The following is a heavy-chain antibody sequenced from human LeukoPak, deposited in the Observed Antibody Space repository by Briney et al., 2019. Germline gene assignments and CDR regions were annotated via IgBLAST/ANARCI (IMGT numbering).Heavy chain of an antibody. Sequence: SETLSLTCTVSGGSISSSSYYWGWIRQPPGKGLEWIGSIYTTGSTNYNPSLKSRVTISVDTSKNQFSLNLRSVTAADTAVYYCARVGSGHFDYWGQGTLVTVSS. V-gene: IGHV4-39*07. CDR1: GGSISSSSYY. CDR2: IYTTGST. CDR3: ARVGSGHFDY. D-gene: IGHD2-15*01. J-gene: IGHJ4*02.